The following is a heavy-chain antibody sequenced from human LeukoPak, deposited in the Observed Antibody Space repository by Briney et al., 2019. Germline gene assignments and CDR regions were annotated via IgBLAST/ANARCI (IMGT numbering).Heavy chain of an antibody. CDR1: GFTFSSYA. CDR2: ISYDGSNK. D-gene: IGHD2-21*02. V-gene: IGHV3-30-3*01. J-gene: IGHJ2*01. CDR3: ARDGDCGGDCYSSWYFDL. Sequence: RPGGSLRLSCAASGFTFSSYAMHWVRQAPGKGLEWVAVISYDGSNKYYADSVKGRFTISRDNSKNTLYLQMNSLRAEDTAVYYCARDGDCGGDCYSSWYFDLWGRGTLVTVSS.